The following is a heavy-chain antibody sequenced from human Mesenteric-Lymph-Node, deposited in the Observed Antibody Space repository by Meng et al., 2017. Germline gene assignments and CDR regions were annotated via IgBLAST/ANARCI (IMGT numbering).Heavy chain of an antibody. D-gene: IGHD5-12*01. J-gene: IGHJ4*02. CDR1: GYTFTGYY. CDR2: INPNSGVA. CDR3: ARASFEWLRPPLDY. V-gene: IGHV1-2*06. Sequence: ASVKVSCKASGYTFTGYYMHWVRQAPGQGLEWMGRINPNSGVATYAQKFQGRVSMTWDTSINTAYMELSSLRSDDTAVYFCARASFEWLRPPLDYWGQGTLVTVSS.